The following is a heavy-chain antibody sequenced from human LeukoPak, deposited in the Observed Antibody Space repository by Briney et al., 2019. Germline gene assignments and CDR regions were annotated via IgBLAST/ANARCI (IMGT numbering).Heavy chain of an antibody. CDR1: GFTFDDYA. D-gene: IGHD5-18*01. CDR3: AKSGIIQGYYFYYMDV. Sequence: GGSLRLSCAASGFTFDDYAMHWVRQAPGKGLEWVSGISWKSDRVGYADSVKGRFTISRDNAKNSLYLQMNSLRAEDTALYYCAKSGIIQGYYFYYMDVWGKGTTVTISS. CDR2: ISWKSDRV. V-gene: IGHV3-9*01. J-gene: IGHJ6*03.